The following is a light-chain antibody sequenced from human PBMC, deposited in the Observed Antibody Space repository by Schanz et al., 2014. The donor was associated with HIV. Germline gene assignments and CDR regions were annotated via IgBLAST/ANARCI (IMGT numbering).Light chain of an antibody. V-gene: IGLV2-14*02. Sequence: QSALTQPPSASGSPGQSITISCTGTRNDVGTYNLVSWYQQHPGKAPQLMIYEVTKRPSGVSDRFSGSKSDNTASLTISGLQADDEADYYCSSYTSSSTLDVFGTGTKLTVL. CDR1: RNDVGTYNL. CDR3: SSYTSSSTLDV. CDR2: EVT. J-gene: IGLJ1*01.